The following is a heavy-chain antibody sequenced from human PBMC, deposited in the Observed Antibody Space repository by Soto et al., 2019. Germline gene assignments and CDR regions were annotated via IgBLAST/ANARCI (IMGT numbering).Heavy chain of an antibody. CDR3: AKASPGCSGGSCYLHYFDY. D-gene: IGHD2-15*01. J-gene: IGHJ4*02. CDR2: ISGSGGST. CDR1: GFTFSSYA. V-gene: IGHV3-23*01. Sequence: EVQLLESGGGLVQPGGSLRLSCAASGFTFSSYAMSWVRQAPGKGLEWVSAISGSGGSTYYADSVKGRFTISRDNSKNTLYLQMNSLRAEDTAVYYCAKASPGCSGGSCYLHYFDYWGQGTLVTVSS.